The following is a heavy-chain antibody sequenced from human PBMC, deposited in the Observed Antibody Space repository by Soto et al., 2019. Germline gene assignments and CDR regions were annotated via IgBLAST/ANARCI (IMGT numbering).Heavy chain of an antibody. D-gene: IGHD4-17*01. CDR1: GFTFSSYG. J-gene: IGHJ6*02. V-gene: IGHV3-33*01. CDR2: IWYDGSNK. Sequence: GGSLRLSCAASGFTFSSYGMHWVRQAPGKGLEWVAVIWYDGSNKYYADSVKGRFTISRDNSKNTLYLQMNSLRAEDTAVYYCARDKVYGDLLVYGMDVWGQGTTVTVSS. CDR3: ARDKVYGDLLVYGMDV.